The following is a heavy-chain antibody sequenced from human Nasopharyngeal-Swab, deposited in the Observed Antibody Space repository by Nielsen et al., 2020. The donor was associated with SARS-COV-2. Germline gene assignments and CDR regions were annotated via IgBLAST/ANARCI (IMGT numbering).Heavy chain of an antibody. CDR3: ARHDRDIVVVGP. V-gene: IGHV4-39*01. D-gene: IGHD2-2*01. Sequence: WIRQPPGKGLEWIGSIYYSGSTYYNPSLKSRVTISVDTSKNQLSLKLSSVTAADTAVYYCARHDRDIVVVGPWGQGTLVTVSS. J-gene: IGHJ5*02. CDR2: IYYSGST.